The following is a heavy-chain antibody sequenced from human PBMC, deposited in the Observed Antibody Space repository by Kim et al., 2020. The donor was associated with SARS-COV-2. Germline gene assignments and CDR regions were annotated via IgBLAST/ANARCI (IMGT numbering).Heavy chain of an antibody. Sequence: SVKVSCKASGGTFSSYAISWVRQAPGQGLEWMGRIIPILGIANYAQKFQGRVTITADKSTSTAYMELSSLRSEDTAVYYCARDLIVVVPAAYYYMDVWGKGTTVTVSS. J-gene: IGHJ6*03. V-gene: IGHV1-69*04. D-gene: IGHD2-2*01. CDR2: IIPILGIA. CDR1: GGTFSSYA. CDR3: ARDLIVVVPAAYYYMDV.